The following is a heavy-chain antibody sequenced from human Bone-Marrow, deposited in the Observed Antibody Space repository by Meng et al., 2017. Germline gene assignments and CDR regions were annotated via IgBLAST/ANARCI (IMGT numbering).Heavy chain of an antibody. CDR1: GGSTRSSSYY. J-gene: IGHJ4*02. D-gene: IGHD4-17*01. V-gene: IGHV4-39*07. CDR2: MYYSGRT. CDR3: ERITVTTVTNDY. Sequence: SETLSLTCTVSGGSTRSSSYYWGWIRQPPGKGLEWIGSMYYSGRTYYTPSLKRRVTISVDTYKNQFSLELSSVTAADTTVYYCERITVTTVTNDYWGQGTLVTVSS.